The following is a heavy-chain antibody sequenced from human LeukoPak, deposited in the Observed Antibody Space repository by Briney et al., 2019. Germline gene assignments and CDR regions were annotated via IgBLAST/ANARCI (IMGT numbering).Heavy chain of an antibody. CDR3: AKDPLRGYDFWSGYNYFDY. Sequence: PGGSLRLSCAASGFTFSSYAMSWVRQAPGKGLEWVSAISGSGGSTYYADSVKGRFTISRDNSKNTLYLQMNSLRAEDTAVYYCAKDPLRGYDFWSGYNYFDYWGQGTLVTVSS. CDR1: GFTFSSYA. CDR2: ISGSGGST. J-gene: IGHJ4*02. D-gene: IGHD3-3*01. V-gene: IGHV3-23*01.